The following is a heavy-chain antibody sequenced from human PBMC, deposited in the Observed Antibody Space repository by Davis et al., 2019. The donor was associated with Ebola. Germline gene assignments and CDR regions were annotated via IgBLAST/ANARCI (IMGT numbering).Heavy chain of an antibody. Sequence: PGGSLRLSCAASGFTFGDYGMHWVRQRPGKGLEWVSLISWDGGTAYYAGSVRGRLTVSRDNSKNSLYLQMNSLGSEDTALYYCARDARSEYEGGFDYWGQGTLVTVSS. J-gene: IGHJ4*02. CDR3: ARDARSEYEGGFDY. V-gene: IGHV3-43*01. D-gene: IGHD2/OR15-2a*01. CDR2: ISWDGGTA. CDR1: GFTFGDYG.